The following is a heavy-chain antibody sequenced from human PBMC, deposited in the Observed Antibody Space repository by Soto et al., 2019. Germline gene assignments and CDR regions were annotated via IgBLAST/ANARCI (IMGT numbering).Heavy chain of an antibody. CDR2: ISAYHGNT. CDR3: ARGTVADPYYWFDP. V-gene: IGHV1-18*01. D-gene: IGHD6-19*01. CDR1: GDTFYSSG. Sequence: GAPGEVSCEACGDTFYSSGVNLGRQGPGQGLEWMGWISAYHGNTNYAQKLQGRVTMTTHTSTTTVYMELRSLRSDDTAVYYCARGTVADPYYWFDPWGQGTLVTVSS. J-gene: IGHJ5*02.